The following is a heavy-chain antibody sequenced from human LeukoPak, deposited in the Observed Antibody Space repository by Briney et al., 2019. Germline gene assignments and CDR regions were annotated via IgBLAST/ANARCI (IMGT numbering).Heavy chain of an antibody. Sequence: PSKTLSLTCTVSGYSISSGYYWGWIRQPPGKGLEWIGEINHSGSTNYNPSLKSRVTISVDTSKNQFSLKLSSVTAAETAVYYCARGGLSMIRGVISRRSPCIDHWGQGTLVTVSS. D-gene: IGHD3-10*01. CDR1: GYSISSGYY. J-gene: IGHJ4*02. CDR3: ARGGLSMIRGVISRRSPCIDH. V-gene: IGHV4-38-2*02. CDR2: INHSGST.